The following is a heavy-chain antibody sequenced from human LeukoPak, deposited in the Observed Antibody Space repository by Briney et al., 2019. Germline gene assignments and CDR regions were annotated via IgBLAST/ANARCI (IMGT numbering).Heavy chain of an antibody. J-gene: IGHJ4*02. CDR2: ISSSSSTI. CDR3: ARDGSRGGAPWYFFDY. D-gene: IGHD1-26*01. V-gene: IGHV3-48*04. CDR1: GFTFSSYA. Sequence: GGSLRLSCAASGFTFSSYAMHWVRQAPGKGLEWVSYISSSSSTIYYADSVKGRFTISRDNVKNSLYLQLNSLRAEDTAVYYCARDGSRGGAPWYFFDYWGQGTLVTVSS.